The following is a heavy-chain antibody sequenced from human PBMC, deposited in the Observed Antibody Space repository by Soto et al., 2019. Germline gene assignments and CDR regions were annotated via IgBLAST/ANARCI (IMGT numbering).Heavy chain of an antibody. CDR1: GGTVSRYT. D-gene: IGHD3-16*01. Sequence: QVQLVQSGAEVKKPGYSVKVSCKASGGTVSRYTISWVRQAPGPGLEWMGGIIPIFGAAKYAQKCQDRVTVNEDESTSTAYMELSRLRSEDTAVYYCAQDANGTSLAYWGQGTVVTVSA. CDR3: AQDANGTSLAY. CDR2: IIPIFGAA. J-gene: IGHJ4*02. V-gene: IGHV1-69*01.